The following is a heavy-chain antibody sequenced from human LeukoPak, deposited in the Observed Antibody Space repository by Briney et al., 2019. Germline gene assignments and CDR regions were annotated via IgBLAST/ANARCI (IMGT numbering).Heavy chain of an antibody. CDR2: ISGSGSST. V-gene: IGHV3-23*01. J-gene: IGHJ5*02. D-gene: IGHD2-15*01. Sequence: GGSLRLSCAASGFTFGSYAMSWVRQAPGKGLDWVSAISGSGSSTSYADSVKGRFTISRDNAKNSLYLQMNSLRAEDTAVYYCARDFCSGGSCYSPSVWFDPWGQGTLVTVSS. CDR1: GFTFGSYA. CDR3: ARDFCSGGSCYSPSVWFDP.